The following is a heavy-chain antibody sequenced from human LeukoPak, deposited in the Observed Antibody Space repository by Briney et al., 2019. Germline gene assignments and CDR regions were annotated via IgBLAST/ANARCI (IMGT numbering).Heavy chain of an antibody. CDR1: GGSIGSGYY. CDR2: IHYGGTT. CDR3: TRDIGDFVSDF. Sequence: SETLSLTCTVSGGSIGSGYYWAWIRQPPGKGLEWIGSIHYGGTTHYNPSLQSRVTISADTSKNQFALDLRSVTAADTAVYYCTRDIGDFVSDFWGQGTLVTVSS. J-gene: IGHJ4*02. D-gene: IGHD2-21*02. V-gene: IGHV4-39*02.